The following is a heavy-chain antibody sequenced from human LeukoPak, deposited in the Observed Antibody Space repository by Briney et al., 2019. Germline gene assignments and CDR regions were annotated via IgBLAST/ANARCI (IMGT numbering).Heavy chain of an antibody. Sequence: SETLSLTCTVSGGSINNYYWSWIRQPPGKGLEWIGYIYYSGSTYYNPSLKSRVTISVDTSKNQFSLKLSSVTAADTAVYYCAREEDGDYAYWYFDLWGRGTLVTVSS. V-gene: IGHV4-59*12. CDR3: AREEDGDYAYWYFDL. CDR1: GGSINNYY. CDR2: IYYSGST. D-gene: IGHD4-17*01. J-gene: IGHJ2*01.